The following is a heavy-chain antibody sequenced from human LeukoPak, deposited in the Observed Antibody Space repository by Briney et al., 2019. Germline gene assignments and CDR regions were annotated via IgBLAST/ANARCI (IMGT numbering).Heavy chain of an antibody. D-gene: IGHD6-6*01. J-gene: IGHJ5*02. CDR1: GGSFSGYY. Sequence: SETLSLTCAVYGGSFSGYYWSWIRQPPGKGLEWIGEINHSGSTNSNPSLKSRVTISVDTSKNQFSLKLSSVTAADTAVYYGAREGSSSDNEYNWFDPWGQGTLVTVSS. CDR3: AREGSSSDNEYNWFDP. V-gene: IGHV4-34*01. CDR2: INHSGST.